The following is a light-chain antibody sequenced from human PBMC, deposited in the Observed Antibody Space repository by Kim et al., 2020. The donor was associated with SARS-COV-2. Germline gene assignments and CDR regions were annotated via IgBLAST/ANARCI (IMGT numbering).Light chain of an antibody. V-gene: IGLV2-11*03. CDR2: DVT. CDR3: CSYATSYTWV. Sequence: QSVTRSCTGTTRDVGFYNYVSWYQQHPGKAPKLMIYDVTKRPSGVPDRFSGSKSGSTASLTISGLQAEDEADYYCCSYATSYTWVFGGGTQLTVL. CDR1: TRDVGFYNY. J-gene: IGLJ3*02.